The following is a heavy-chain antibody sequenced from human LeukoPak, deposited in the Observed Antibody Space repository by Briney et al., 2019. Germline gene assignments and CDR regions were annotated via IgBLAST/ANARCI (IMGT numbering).Heavy chain of an antibody. J-gene: IGHJ4*02. CDR1: GFTFSSHW. V-gene: IGHV3-33*08. CDR3: ARDARWTPGIAAASTVY. Sequence: GGSLRLSCAASGFTFSSHWMHWVRQAPGKGLEWVAVIWYDGSNKYYADSVKGRFTISRDNSKNTLYLQMNSLRAEDTAVYYCARDARWTPGIAAASTVYWGQGTLVTVSS. D-gene: IGHD6-13*01. CDR2: IWYDGSNK.